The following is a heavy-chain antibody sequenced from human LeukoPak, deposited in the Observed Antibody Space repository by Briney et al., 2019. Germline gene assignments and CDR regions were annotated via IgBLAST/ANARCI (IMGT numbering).Heavy chain of an antibody. CDR3: ARQYYDILTGYSRGAFDI. V-gene: IGHV4-39*01. Sequence: SETLSLTCTVSGGSISSSSYYWGWIRQPPGKGLEWIGSIYYSGSTYYNPSLKSRVTISVDTSKYQFSLKLSSVTAADTAVYYCARQYYDILTGYSRGAFDIWGQGTMVTASS. CDR2: IYYSGST. J-gene: IGHJ3*02. D-gene: IGHD3-9*01. CDR1: GGSISSSSYY.